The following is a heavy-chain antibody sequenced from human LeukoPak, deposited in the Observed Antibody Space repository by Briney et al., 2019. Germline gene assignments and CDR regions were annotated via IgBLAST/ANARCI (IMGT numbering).Heavy chain of an antibody. CDR1: GFTFSSYG. V-gene: IGHV3-30*18. J-gene: IGHJ1*01. CDR2: ISYDGSNK. CDR3: AKGRGSYREYFQH. D-gene: IGHD1-26*01. Sequence: PGGSLRLSCAASGFTFSSYGMHWVRQAPGKGLEWVAVISYDGSNKYYADSVKGRFTISRGNSKNTLYLQMNSLRAEDTAVYYCAKGRGSYREYFQHWGQGTLVTVSS.